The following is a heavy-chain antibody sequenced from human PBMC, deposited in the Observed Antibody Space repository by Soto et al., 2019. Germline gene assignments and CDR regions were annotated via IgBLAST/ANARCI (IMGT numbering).Heavy chain of an antibody. V-gene: IGHV3-23*01. J-gene: IGHJ4*02. D-gene: IGHD6-13*01. CDR3: AYSSTPFDY. CDR2: ISGSGGST. Sequence: GGSQRLSCAASGFNFSSYCMSWVRQAPGKGLEWVSAISGSGGSTYYADSVKGRFTISRDNSKNTLYLQMNSLRAEDTAVYYCAYSSTPFDYWGQGTLVTVSS. CDR1: GFNFSSYC.